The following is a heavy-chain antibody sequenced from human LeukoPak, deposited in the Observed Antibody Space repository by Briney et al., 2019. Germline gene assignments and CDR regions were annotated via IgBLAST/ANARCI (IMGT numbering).Heavy chain of an antibody. D-gene: IGHD1-1*01. Sequence: GSLRLSCAASGFTFSSYWMSWVRQAPGKGPEWVANVKQDGVDKYYVDSVKGRFTISRDNSKNTLYLQMNSLRAEDTAVYYCANDLSPYYYYMDVWGKGTTVTISS. CDR1: GFTFSSYW. CDR3: ANDLSPYYYYMDV. CDR2: VKQDGVDK. J-gene: IGHJ6*03. V-gene: IGHV3-7*03.